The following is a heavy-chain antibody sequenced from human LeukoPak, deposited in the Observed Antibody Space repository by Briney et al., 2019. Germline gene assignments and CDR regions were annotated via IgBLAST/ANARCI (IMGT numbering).Heavy chain of an antibody. V-gene: IGHV1-3*01. Sequence: ASVNVSCKASGYTFTNYAMHWVRQVPGQRLEWMGWINAGNGNTKYSQKFQDRVTITRDTSASTAYMELSSLKSEDTAVYYCARGILWFGESSSLGYWGQGTLVTVSS. J-gene: IGHJ4*02. D-gene: IGHD3-10*01. CDR3: ARGILWFGESSSLGY. CDR1: GYTFTNYA. CDR2: INAGNGNT.